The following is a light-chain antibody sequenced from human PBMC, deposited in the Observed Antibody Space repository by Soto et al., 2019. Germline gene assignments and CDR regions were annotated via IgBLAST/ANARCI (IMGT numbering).Light chain of an antibody. J-gene: IGLJ2*01. CDR3: SSYTSSAFVV. Sequence: QSALTQPASVSGSPGQSITISCTGTSSDVDDYKYVSRYQQHPGKAPKLMIYDVSSRPSGVSHRFSGSKSGNTASLTISGLQAEDEADYHCSSYTSSAFVVFGGGTKLTVL. V-gene: IGLV2-14*03. CDR1: SSDVDDYKY. CDR2: DVS.